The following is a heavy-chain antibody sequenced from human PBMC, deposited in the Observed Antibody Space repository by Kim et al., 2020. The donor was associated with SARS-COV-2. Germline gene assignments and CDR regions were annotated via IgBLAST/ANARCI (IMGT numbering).Heavy chain of an antibody. V-gene: IGHV3-43D*03. J-gene: IGHJ4*02. Sequence: GGSLRLSCAASGFTFDDYAMHWVRQAPGKGLEWVSLISWDGGSTYYADSVKGRFTISRDNSKNSLYLQMNSLRAEDTALYYCAKSNRDGYNYEHFDYWGQGTLFTVSS. D-gene: IGHD5-12*01. CDR3: AKSNRDGYNYEHFDY. CDR2: ISWDGGST. CDR1: GFTFDDYA.